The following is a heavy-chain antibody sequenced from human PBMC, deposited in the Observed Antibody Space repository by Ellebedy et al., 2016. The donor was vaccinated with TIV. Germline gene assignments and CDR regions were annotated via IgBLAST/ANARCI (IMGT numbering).Heavy chain of an antibody. CDR3: AKGHTASFFYLFDS. CDR2: VGGGDDRT. J-gene: IGHJ5*01. D-gene: IGHD2-2*01. V-gene: IGHV3-23*01. CDR1: GFTAFNFA. Sequence: PGGSLRLSCEASGFTAFNFAMSWVRQAPGKGLEWVSAVGGGDDRTFYADAVKGRFTISRDNSKNPVTLQMQSLRAEDTALYYCAKGHTASFFYLFDSWGQGTLVTVSS.